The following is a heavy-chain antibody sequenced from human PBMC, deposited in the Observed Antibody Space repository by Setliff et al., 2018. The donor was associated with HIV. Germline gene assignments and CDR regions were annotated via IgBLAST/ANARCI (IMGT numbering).Heavy chain of an antibody. Sequence: GGSLRLSCAASGFTFSNYAMSWVRQAPGKGLEWVSGISGSAGTTYYADSVKGRFTISRDNSKNTLYLQMNSLRAEDTAVYYCAREGIAAAGSYSYGFGQIDYWGQGTLVTVSS. CDR1: GFTFSNYA. CDR3: AREGIAAAGSYSYGFGQIDY. CDR2: ISGSAGTT. J-gene: IGHJ4*02. V-gene: IGHV3-23*01. D-gene: IGHD6-13*01.